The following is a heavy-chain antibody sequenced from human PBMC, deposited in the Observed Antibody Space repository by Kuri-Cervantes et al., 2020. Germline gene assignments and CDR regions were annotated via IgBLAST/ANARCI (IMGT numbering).Heavy chain of an antibody. CDR1: GFTFSNAW. D-gene: IGHD4-17*01. CDR3: AKGPLDYGDYYTKFDY. J-gene: IGHJ4*02. CDR2: ISGSGGST. Sequence: GESLKISCAASGFTFSNAWMSWVRQAPGKGLEWVSAISGSGGSTYYADSVKGRFTISRDNSKNTLYLQMNSLRAEDTAVYYCAKGPLDYGDYYTKFDYWGQGTLVTVSS. V-gene: IGHV3-23*01.